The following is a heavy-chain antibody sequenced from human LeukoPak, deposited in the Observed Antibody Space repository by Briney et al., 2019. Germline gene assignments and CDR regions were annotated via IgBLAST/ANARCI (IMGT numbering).Heavy chain of an antibody. CDR2: MIPIFGTA. D-gene: IGHD3-22*01. CDR1: GGTFSSYA. CDR3: ARADSSGSHFDY. Sequence: ASVKVSCKASGGTFSSYAISWVRQAPGQGLEWMGRMIPIFGTANYAQKFHGRVTITTDESTSTAYMELSSLRSEDTAVYYCARADSSGSHFDYWGQGTLVTVSS. J-gene: IGHJ4*02. V-gene: IGHV1-69*05.